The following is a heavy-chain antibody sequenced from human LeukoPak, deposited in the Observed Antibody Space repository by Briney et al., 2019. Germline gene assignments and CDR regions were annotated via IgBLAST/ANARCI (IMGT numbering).Heavy chain of an antibody. J-gene: IGHJ3*02. CDR2: IYYSGST. Sequence: SETLSLTCTVSGYSISSGYYWGWIRQPPGKGLEWIGSIYYSGSTYYNPSLKSRVTISVDTPKNQFSLKLSSVTAADTAVYYCARVGYSYGRDAFDIWGQGTMVTVSS. CDR1: GYSISSGYY. CDR3: ARVGYSYGRDAFDI. V-gene: IGHV4-38-2*02. D-gene: IGHD5-18*01.